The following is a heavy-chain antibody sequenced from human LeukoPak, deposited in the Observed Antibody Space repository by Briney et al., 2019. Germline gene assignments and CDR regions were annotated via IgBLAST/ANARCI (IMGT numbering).Heavy chain of an antibody. Sequence: SETLSLTCGVSVGSINSGNWWTWVRPSPGKGLEWIGEIHHNGTRNYNPSLKSRVTTSADTFKNHFSLIVTSLTAADTAVYYCAAAPILRGEGGEHYKYGMDVWGQGTTVIVSS. D-gene: IGHD2-2*02. CDR1: VGSINSGNW. CDR3: AAAPILRGEGGEHYKYGMDV. V-gene: IGHV4/OR15-8*01. J-gene: IGHJ6*02. CDR2: IHHNGTR.